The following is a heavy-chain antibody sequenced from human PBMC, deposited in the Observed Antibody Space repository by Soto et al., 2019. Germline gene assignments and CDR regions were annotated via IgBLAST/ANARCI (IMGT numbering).Heavy chain of an antibody. J-gene: IGHJ5*02. D-gene: IGHD3-10*01. V-gene: IGHV3-11*01. CDR2: ISSSGSTI. CDR3: ARDPHPLWFGEYNWFDP. CDR1: GFTFSDYY. Sequence: GGSLRLSCAASGFTFSDYYMSWIRQAPGKGLEWVSYISSSGSTIYYADSVKGRFTISRDNAKNSLYLQMNSLRAEDTAVYYCARDPHPLWFGEYNWFDPWGQGTLVTVSS.